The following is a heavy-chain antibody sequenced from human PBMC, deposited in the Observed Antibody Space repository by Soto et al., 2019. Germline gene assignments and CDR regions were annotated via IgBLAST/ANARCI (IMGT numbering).Heavy chain of an antibody. CDR1: GGTFSSYA. CDR2: IIPIFGTA. J-gene: IGHJ6*02. V-gene: IGHV1-69*01. Sequence: KVSCKASGGTFSSYAISWVRQAPGQGLEWMGGIIPIFGTANYAQKFQGRVTITADESTSTAYMELSSLRSEDTAVYYCARDRLSRAYYYYYGMDVWGQGTTVTVSS. D-gene: IGHD6-6*01. CDR3: ARDRLSRAYYYYYGMDV.